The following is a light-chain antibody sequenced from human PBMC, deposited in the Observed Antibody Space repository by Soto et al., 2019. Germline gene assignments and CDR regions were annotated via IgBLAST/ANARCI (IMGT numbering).Light chain of an antibody. J-gene: IGKJ1*01. V-gene: IGKV2-28*01. CDR2: LGS. CDR3: MQAQQTPWT. Sequence: DIVMTQSPLSLPVTPGEPASISCRSSQSPLHSNGNNYLDWYLQKAGQSPQLLIYLGSNRASGVPDRFSGSGSGTDFTLKISRVEAEDVGVYYCMQAQQTPWTFGQGTKMEIK. CDR1: QSPLHSNGNNY.